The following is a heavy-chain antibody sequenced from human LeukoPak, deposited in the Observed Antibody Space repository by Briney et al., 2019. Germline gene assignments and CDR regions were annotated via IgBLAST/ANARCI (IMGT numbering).Heavy chain of an antibody. CDR2: LSGSGGTT. J-gene: IGHJ4*02. D-gene: IGHD3-10*01. CDR1: GFTFNRYA. Sequence: PGGSLRLSCAASGFTFNRYAMTWVRQAPGKGLEWLSALSGSGGTTYYADSVKGRFTISRDNSKNTLYLQMNSLRADDTAVYYCAKDVGDSGSYYGHWGQGTLVTVSS. CDR3: AKDVGDSGSYYGH. V-gene: IGHV3-23*01.